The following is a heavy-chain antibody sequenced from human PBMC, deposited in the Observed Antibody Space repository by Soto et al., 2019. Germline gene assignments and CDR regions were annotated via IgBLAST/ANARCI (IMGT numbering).Heavy chain of an antibody. Sequence: QLQLQESGSGLVKPSQTLSLTCAVSGGSISSGGYSWSWIRQPPGKVLEWIGYIYHSGSTYYNPSLKSRVTISVDRSKNQFSLKLSSVTAADTAVYYCAREGYSGYDSPGYFDYWGQGTLVTVSS. J-gene: IGHJ4*02. CDR3: AREGYSGYDSPGYFDY. D-gene: IGHD5-12*01. V-gene: IGHV4-30-2*01. CDR2: IYHSGST. CDR1: GGSISSGGYS.